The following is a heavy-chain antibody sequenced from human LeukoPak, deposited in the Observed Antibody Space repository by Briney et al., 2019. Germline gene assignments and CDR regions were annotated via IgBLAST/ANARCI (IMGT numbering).Heavy chain of an antibody. V-gene: IGHV1-18*01. J-gene: IGHJ6*02. CDR2: ISAYNGNT. CDR3: ARGPWEDFWSGYFPITSYYYYGMDV. Sequence: ASVKVSCKASGYTFTSYGISWVRQAPGQGLEWMGWISAYNGNTNYAQKLQGRATMTTDTSTSTAYMELRSLRSDDTAVYYCARGPWEDFWSGYFPITSYYYYGMDVWGQGTTVTVSS. CDR1: GYTFTSYG. D-gene: IGHD3-3*01.